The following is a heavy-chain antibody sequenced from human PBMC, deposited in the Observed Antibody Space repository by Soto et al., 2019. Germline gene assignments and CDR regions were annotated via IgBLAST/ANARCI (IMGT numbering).Heavy chain of an antibody. CDR1: GFTFSSYG. CDR3: AKASGLATIPPHY. V-gene: IGHV3-30*18. J-gene: IGHJ4*02. D-gene: IGHD5-12*01. Sequence: HPGGSLRLSCAASGFTFSSYGMHWVRQAPGKGLEWVAVISYDGSNTYYADSVKGRFTISRDNSKNTLYLQVNSPRAEDTAVYYCAKASGLATIPPHYWGQGTLVTVSS. CDR2: ISYDGSNT.